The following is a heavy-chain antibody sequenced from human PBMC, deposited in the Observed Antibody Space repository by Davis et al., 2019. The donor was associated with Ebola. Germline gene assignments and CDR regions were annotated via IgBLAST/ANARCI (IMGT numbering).Heavy chain of an antibody. CDR3: ARGNYGDYIVLYYYNMDV. V-gene: IGHV4-59*01. CDR2: IYYSGGT. J-gene: IGHJ6*02. CDR1: GDSISSYY. Sequence: MPSETLSLTCAVSGDSISSYYWSWIRQPPGKGLEWIGYIYYSGGTDYNPSLRSRVTMSVDTSKNQFSLKLSSVTAADTAVYYCARGNYGDYIVLYYYNMDVWGQGTTVTVSS. D-gene: IGHD4-17*01.